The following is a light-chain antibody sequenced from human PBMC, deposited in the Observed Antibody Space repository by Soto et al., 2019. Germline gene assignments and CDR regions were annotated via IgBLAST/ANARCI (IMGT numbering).Light chain of an antibody. Sequence: QSVLTQPPSASGTPGQRVTISCSGGSSNIGTNAVNWYQQHPGTAPKLLIYNNNQRPSGVPDRFSGSKSGTSASLAISGLQSEDEADYYCAAWDDSLNGYVFGTGTKVTVL. V-gene: IGLV1-44*01. CDR3: AAWDDSLNGYV. J-gene: IGLJ1*01. CDR1: SSNIGTNA. CDR2: NNN.